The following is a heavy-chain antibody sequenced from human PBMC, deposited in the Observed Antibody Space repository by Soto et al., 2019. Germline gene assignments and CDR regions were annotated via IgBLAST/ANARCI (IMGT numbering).Heavy chain of an antibody. D-gene: IGHD3-10*01. CDR3: AREMGTMVRGSRYYGMDV. Sequence: ASVKVSCKASGYTFTSYGISWVRQAPGQGLEWMGWISAYNGNTNYAQKLQGRVTMTTDTSTSTAYMELRSLRSDDTAVYYYAREMGTMVRGSRYYGMDVWGQGTTVTVSS. V-gene: IGHV1-18*01. CDR1: GYTFTSYG. J-gene: IGHJ6*02. CDR2: ISAYNGNT.